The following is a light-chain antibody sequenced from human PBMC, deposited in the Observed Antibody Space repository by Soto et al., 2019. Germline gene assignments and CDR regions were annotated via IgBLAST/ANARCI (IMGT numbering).Light chain of an antibody. CDR3: QQRSNWWT. CDR2: DAS. J-gene: IGKJ1*01. V-gene: IGKV3-11*01. Sequence: ETVLTQSAATLSLSPGERSTLSCRASQSVSSYLAWYQQKPGQAPRLLIYDASNRATGIPARFSGSGSGTDFTLTISSLEPEDFAVYYCQQRSNWWTFGQGTKVDIK. CDR1: QSVSSY.